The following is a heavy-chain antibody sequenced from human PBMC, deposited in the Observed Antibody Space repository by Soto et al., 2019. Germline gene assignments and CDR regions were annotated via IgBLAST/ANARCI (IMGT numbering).Heavy chain of an antibody. V-gene: IGHV4-4*07. D-gene: IGHD2-15*01. Sequence: QVQLQESGPGLVRSSEPLSLTCSVSGGSFTGDYWSWIRQPAGKGLQWIGRVFGNGAGTPIYNSLLKSRARMSADPSKRQFSLTLTSVTAADTAVYYCARDLPPYGGRRSPPTGAFEDWGQGIMGTVSS. J-gene: IGHJ4*02. CDR3: ARDLPPYGGRRSPPTGAFED. CDR1: GGSFTGDY. CDR2: VFGNGAGTP.